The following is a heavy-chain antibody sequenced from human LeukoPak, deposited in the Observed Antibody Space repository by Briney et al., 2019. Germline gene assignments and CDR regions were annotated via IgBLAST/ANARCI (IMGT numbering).Heavy chain of an antibody. CDR1: GGSISSGDYY. J-gene: IGHJ4*02. V-gene: IGHV4-31*03. Sequence: SETLSLTCSVSGGSISSGDYYWSWIRHHPGKGLEWIGYTFYGGSTYYNPSLKSRVSIPIDTSQNQISLKLSSVTAADTAVYYCSSQRGVRYCNGGNCYSGALDYWGQGTLVTVSS. CDR3: SSQRGVRYCNGGNCYSGALDY. CDR2: TFYGGST. D-gene: IGHD2-15*01.